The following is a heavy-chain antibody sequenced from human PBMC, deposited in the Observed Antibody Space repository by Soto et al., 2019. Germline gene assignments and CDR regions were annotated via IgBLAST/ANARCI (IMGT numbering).Heavy chain of an antibody. V-gene: IGHV5-51*01. CDR1: GYSFTSYW. CDR3: ARSENSVNSYYYYYGMDV. J-gene: IGHJ6*02. D-gene: IGHD4-17*01. CDR2: IYPGDSDT. Sequence: GESLKISCKGSGYSFTSYWIGWVRQMPGKGLEWMGIIYPGDSDTRYSPSFQGQATISADNSISTAYLQWSSLKASDTAMYYCARSENSVNSYYYYYGMDVWGQGTTVTVSS.